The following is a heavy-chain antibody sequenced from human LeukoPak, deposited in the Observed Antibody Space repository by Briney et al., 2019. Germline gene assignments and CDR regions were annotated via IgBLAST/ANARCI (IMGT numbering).Heavy chain of an antibody. D-gene: IGHD3-10*01. Sequence: PGGSLRLSCAASGFTFSSYEMNWVRQAPGKGLEWVSYISNSDGTTYYADFVRGRFTISRDNAKKSLYLQMNSLTVEDTAVYYCARGGSYSCLDYWGQGTLVTVSS. CDR2: ISNSDGTT. J-gene: IGHJ4*02. CDR3: ARGGSYSCLDY. V-gene: IGHV3-48*03. CDR1: GFTFSSYE.